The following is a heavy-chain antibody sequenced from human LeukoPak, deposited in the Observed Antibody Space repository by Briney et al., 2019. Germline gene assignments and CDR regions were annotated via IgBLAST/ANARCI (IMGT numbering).Heavy chain of an antibody. J-gene: IGHJ4*02. D-gene: IGHD6-13*01. Sequence: GGSLRLSCAATGFTFDDYAMHWVRQAPGKGLEWVSLISWDGGSTYYADSVKGRFTISRDNSKNSLYLQMNSLRAEDTALYYCAPLAAAGVDYWGQGTLVTVSS. CDR2: ISWDGGST. CDR3: APLAAAGVDY. V-gene: IGHV3-43D*03. CDR1: GFTFDDYA.